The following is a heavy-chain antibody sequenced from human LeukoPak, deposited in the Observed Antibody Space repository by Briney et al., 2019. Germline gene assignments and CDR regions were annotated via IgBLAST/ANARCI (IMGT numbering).Heavy chain of an antibody. Sequence: PSETLSLTCTVSGGSISSSSYYWGWIRQPPGKGLEWIGSIYYSGSTYYNPSLKSRVTISVDTSKNQFSLKLSSVTAADTAVYYCARMWQQLDYWGQGTLVTVSS. D-gene: IGHD6-13*01. CDR2: IYYSGST. V-gene: IGHV4-39*07. J-gene: IGHJ4*02. CDR3: ARMWQQLDY. CDR1: GGSISSSSYY.